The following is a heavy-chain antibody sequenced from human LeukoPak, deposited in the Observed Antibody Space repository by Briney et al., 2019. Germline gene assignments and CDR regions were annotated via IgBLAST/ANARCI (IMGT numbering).Heavy chain of an antibody. CDR3: ARDGFGDLLNLGFYS. CDR1: GFSFNTYT. CDR2: IWYDGNYA. J-gene: IGHJ4*02. Sequence: GGSLRLSCAASGFSFNTYTMHWVRQAPGKGLEWVAVIWYDGNYAYYGDSVKGRFTISRDNSKKTLYLQMNSLSAEDTAVYYCARDGFGDLLNLGFYSWGQGTLVTVSS. V-gene: IGHV3-33*01. D-gene: IGHD4-17*01.